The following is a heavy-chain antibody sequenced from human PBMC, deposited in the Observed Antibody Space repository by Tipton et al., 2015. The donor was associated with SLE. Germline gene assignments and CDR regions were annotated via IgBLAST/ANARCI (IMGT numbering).Heavy chain of an antibody. J-gene: IGHJ6*02. CDR3: ARDRDYYYGMDV. V-gene: IGHV4-34*01. CDR2: INHSGST. CDR1: GGSFSGSY. Sequence: TLSLTCAVYGGSFSGSYWSWIRQPPGKGLEWIGEINHSGSTNYNPSLKSRVTISVDTSKNQFSLKLSSVTAADTAVYYCARDRDYYYGMDVWGQGTTVTVSS.